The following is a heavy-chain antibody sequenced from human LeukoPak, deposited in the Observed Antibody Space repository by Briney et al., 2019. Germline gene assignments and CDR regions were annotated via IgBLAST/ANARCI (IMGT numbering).Heavy chain of an antibody. V-gene: IGHV6-1*01. CDR1: GDSVSNNGVA. CDR3: ARQRSRALDL. CDR2: TYFGSKWYI. D-gene: IGHD1-1*01. Sequence: PSQTLSLTCAISGDSVSNNGVAWNWIRLSPSRGLKWLGRTYFGSKWYIDYSPSVKSRITINPDTSKNQFSLQLNSVTPEDTAVYYCARQRSRALDLWGQGTMVTVSS. J-gene: IGHJ3*01.